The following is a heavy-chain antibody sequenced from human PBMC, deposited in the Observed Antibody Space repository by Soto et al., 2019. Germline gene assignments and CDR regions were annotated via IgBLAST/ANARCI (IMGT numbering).Heavy chain of an antibody. J-gene: IGHJ4*02. CDR1: GYSISSSNW. Sequence: QVQLQESGPGLVKPSDTLSLTCAVSGYSISSSNWWGWIRQPPGKGLEWIGYIYYSGTTYYNPSLKSRVTMSVDTSKNQFSLKLTSVTAVDTAVYYCPGREIQGPIDYWGQGTLVTVSS. D-gene: IGHD1-26*01. CDR3: PGREIQGPIDY. V-gene: IGHV4-28*01. CDR2: IYYSGTT.